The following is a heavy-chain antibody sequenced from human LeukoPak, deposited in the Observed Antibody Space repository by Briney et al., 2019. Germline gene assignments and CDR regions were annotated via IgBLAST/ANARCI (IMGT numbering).Heavy chain of an antibody. CDR3: AKDLRGPWNYEGLDAFDL. CDR2: IRGSGTRT. Sequence: GGSLRLSCAASRFTFNNYAMSWVRQAPGKGLEWVSGIRGSGTRTFYADSVKGRFSISRDNSKNTLYLQMNNLGAEDTAVYYCAKDLRGPWNYEGLDAFDLWGQGTMVTVSS. V-gene: IGHV3-23*01. D-gene: IGHD1-7*01. CDR1: RFTFNNYA. J-gene: IGHJ3*01.